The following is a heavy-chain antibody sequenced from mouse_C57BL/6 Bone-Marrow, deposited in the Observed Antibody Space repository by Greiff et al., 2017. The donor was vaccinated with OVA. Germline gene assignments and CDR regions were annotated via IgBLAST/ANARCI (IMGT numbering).Heavy chain of an antibody. CDR2: IDPENGDT. CDR3: TSYGNFDY. V-gene: IGHV14-4*01. CDR1: GFNIKDDY. J-gene: IGHJ2*01. Sequence: EVQVVESGAELVRPGASVKLSCTASGFNIKDDYMHWVKQRPEQGLEWIGWIDPENGDTEYASKFQGKATIPADTSSNTAYLQLSSLTSEDTAVYYCTSYGNFDYWGQGTTLTVSS. D-gene: IGHD2-1*01.